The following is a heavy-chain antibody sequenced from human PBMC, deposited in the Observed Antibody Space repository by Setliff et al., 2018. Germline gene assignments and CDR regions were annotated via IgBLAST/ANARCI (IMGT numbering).Heavy chain of an antibody. J-gene: IGHJ5*02. V-gene: IGHV4-59*12. CDR3: ARVDDVGSGYENWIDP. D-gene: IGHD3-22*01. Sequence: PSETLSLTCNVYGVSITTFYWTWIRQPPGKGLEWIGFITYSGSANYHHSLKSRVTISLDTSKNQFSLKLSSVTAADTAVYYCARVDDVGSGYENWIDPWGRGTLVTVSS. CDR1: GVSITTFY. CDR2: ITYSGSA.